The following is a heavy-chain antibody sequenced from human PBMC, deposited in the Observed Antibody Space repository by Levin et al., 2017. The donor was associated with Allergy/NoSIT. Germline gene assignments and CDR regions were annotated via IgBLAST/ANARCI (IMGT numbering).Heavy chain of an antibody. D-gene: IGHD4-17*01. CDR3: ARAGYGDYWYYYYYYYMDV. CDR1: GGSFSGYY. CDR2: INHSGST. Sequence: PSETLSLTCAVYGGSFSGYYWSWIRQPPGKGLEWIGEINHSGSTNYNPSLKSRVTISVDTSKNQFSLKLSSVTAADTAVYYCARAGYGDYWYYYYYYYMDVWGKGTTVTVSS. V-gene: IGHV4-34*01. J-gene: IGHJ6*03.